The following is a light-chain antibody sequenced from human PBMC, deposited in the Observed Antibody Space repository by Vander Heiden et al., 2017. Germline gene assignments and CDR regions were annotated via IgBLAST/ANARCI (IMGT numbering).Light chain of an antibody. CDR1: QGISSY. CDR3: QQLNSYPFT. J-gene: IGKJ4*01. CDR2: AAS. Sequence: DIQLTQSPSFLSASVGDRVTITCRASQGISSYLAWYQQRPGKAPKLLIYAASTLQSGVPSRFSGSGSGTEFTLTISRLQPEDFATYYCQQLNSYPFTFGGGTKVEIK. V-gene: IGKV1-9*01.